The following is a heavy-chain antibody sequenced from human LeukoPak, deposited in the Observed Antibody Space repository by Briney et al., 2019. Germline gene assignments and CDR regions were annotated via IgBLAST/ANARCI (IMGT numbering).Heavy chain of an antibody. D-gene: IGHD3-10*01. CDR3: AIRDHITMVRGVISDY. CDR1: GFTFSNYW. Sequence: GGSLRLSCAASGFTFSNYWMSWVRQAPGKGLEWVANIKHDGREKYYVDSVKGRFTISRDNAKNSLYLQMNSLRAEDTAVYYCAIRDHITMVRGVISDYWGQGTLVTVSS. CDR2: IKHDGREK. J-gene: IGHJ4*02. V-gene: IGHV3-7*01.